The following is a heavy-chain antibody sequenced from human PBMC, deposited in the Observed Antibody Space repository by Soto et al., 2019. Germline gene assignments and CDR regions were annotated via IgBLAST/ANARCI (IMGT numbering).Heavy chain of an antibody. Sequence: GGSLRLSCAASGFNFSSYGMHWVRQAPGKGLEWVAVIWYDGSNKYYADSVKGRFTISRDNSKNTLYLQMNSLRAEDTAVYYCARDTQIFGVVIGQFDYWGQGTLVPVSS. CDR2: IWYDGSNK. CDR1: GFNFSSYG. D-gene: IGHD3-3*01. J-gene: IGHJ4*02. V-gene: IGHV3-33*01. CDR3: ARDTQIFGVVIGQFDY.